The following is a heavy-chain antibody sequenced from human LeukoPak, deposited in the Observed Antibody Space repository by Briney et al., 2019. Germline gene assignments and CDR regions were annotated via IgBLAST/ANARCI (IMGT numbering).Heavy chain of an antibody. D-gene: IGHD3-10*01. CDR3: AKDGTYHGSGSRLDY. Sequence: SETLSLTCTVSGGSISSSSYYWGWIRQPPGKGLEWIGSIYYSGSTYYNPSLKSRVTISVDTSKNQFSLKLSSVTAADTAVYYCAKDGTYHGSGSRLDYWGQGTLVTVSS. CDR2: IYYSGST. J-gene: IGHJ4*02. V-gene: IGHV4-39*07. CDR1: GGSISSSSYY.